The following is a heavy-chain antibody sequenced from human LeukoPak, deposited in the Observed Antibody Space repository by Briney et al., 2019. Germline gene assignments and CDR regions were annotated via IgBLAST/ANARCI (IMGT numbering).Heavy chain of an antibody. J-gene: IGHJ4*02. Sequence: SETLSLTCTVSAGSISSYYWSWIRQPPGKGLEWVGYIYYSGSTNYNPSLKSRVTISVDTSKNQFSLKLSSVTAADTAVYYCARDLGGDSSGWYDYWGQGTLVTVSS. CDR3: ARDLGGDSSGWYDY. CDR1: AGSISSYY. V-gene: IGHV4-59*01. D-gene: IGHD6-19*01. CDR2: IYYSGST.